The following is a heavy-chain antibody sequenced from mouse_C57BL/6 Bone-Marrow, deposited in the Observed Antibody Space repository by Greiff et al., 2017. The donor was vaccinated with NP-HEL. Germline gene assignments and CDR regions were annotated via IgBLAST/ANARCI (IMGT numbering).Heavy chain of an antibody. D-gene: IGHD4-1*01. J-gene: IGHJ2*01. V-gene: IGHV1-81*01. CDR2: IYPRSGNT. Sequence: VKLMESGAELARPGASVKLSCKASGYTFTSYGISWVKQRTGQGLEWIGEIYPRSGNTYYNEKFKGKATLTADKSSSTAYMELRSLTSEDSAVYFCARKLGDFDYWGQGTTLTVSS. CDR1: GYTFTSYG. CDR3: ARKLGDFDY.